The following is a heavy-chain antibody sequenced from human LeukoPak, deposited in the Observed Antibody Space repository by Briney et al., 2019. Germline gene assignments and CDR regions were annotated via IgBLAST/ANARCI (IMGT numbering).Heavy chain of an antibody. V-gene: IGHV3-48*01. J-gene: IGHJ1*01. CDR2: ITSSSSTA. CDR3: ARPYPRYSSSWYPRAEYFQH. D-gene: IGHD6-13*01. CDR1: GFTFSSYS. Sequence: PGGSLRLSCAASGFTFSSYSMNWVRQAPGKGLEWVSKITSSSSTAFYADSVKGRFTISRDNAKNSLYLQMNSLRAEDTAVYYCARPYPRYSSSWYPRAEYFQHWGQGTLVTVSS.